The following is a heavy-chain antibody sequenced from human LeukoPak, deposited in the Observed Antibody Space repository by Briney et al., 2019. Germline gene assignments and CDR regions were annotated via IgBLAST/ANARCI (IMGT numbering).Heavy chain of an antibody. CDR3: ARGAGFYSNSHDAFDI. V-gene: IGHV4-30-2*01. CDR1: GGSISSGGYY. D-gene: IGHD4-11*01. J-gene: IGHJ3*02. CDR2: IYHSGST. Sequence: SETLSHTCTVSGGSISSGGYYWSWIRQPPGKGLEWIGYIYHSGSTYYNPSLKSRVTISVDRSKNQFSLKLSSVTAADTAVYYCARGAGFYSNSHDAFDIWGQGTMVTVSS.